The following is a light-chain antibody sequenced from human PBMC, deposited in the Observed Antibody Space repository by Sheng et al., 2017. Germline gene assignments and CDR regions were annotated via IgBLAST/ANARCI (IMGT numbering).Light chain of an antibody. J-gene: IGKJ2*01. V-gene: IGKV1-5*03. CDR1: QSISNW. CDR3: QQYDGYSQYT. Sequence: DIQMTQSPSTLSVSVGDRVTITCRASQSISNWLAWYQQKPGKAPKLLIYKASTLESGVPSRFSGSGSGTEFTLTISSLQPDDFATYYCQQYDGYSQYTFGQGTKLEIK. CDR2: KAS.